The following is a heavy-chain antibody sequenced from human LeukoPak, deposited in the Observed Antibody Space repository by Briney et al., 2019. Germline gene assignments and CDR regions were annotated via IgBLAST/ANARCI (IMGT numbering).Heavy chain of an antibody. CDR1: GGSISSYY. CDR2: IYTSGST. Sequence: ETLSLTCTVSGGSISSYYWSWIRQPAGKGLEWSGRIYTSGSTNYNPSLKSRVTMSVDTSKNQFSLRLSSVTAADTAVYYCARDTEDQYSSSWPNWFDPWGQGTLVTVSS. V-gene: IGHV4-4*07. J-gene: IGHJ5*02. D-gene: IGHD6-13*01. CDR3: ARDTEDQYSSSWPNWFDP.